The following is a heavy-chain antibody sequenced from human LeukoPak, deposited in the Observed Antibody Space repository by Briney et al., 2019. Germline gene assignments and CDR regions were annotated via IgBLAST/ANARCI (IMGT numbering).Heavy chain of an antibody. J-gene: IGHJ5*02. CDR1: GGSISSSSYY. Sequence: PSETLSLTCTVSGGSISSSSYYWGWIRQPPGKGLEWIGSIYYSGSTYYNPSPKSRVTISVDTSKNQFSLKLSSVTAADTAVYYCARHYPELRAVELNWFDPWGQGTLVTVSS. D-gene: IGHD4-23*01. CDR3: ARHYPELRAVELNWFDP. V-gene: IGHV4-39*01. CDR2: IYYSGST.